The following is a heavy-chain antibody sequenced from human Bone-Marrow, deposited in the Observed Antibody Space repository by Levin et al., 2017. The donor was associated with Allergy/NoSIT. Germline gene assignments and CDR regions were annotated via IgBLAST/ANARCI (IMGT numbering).Heavy chain of an antibody. CDR1: GGSIRSGGYY. D-gene: IGHD5-18*01. CDR3: ARIPDTTSEVDY. CDR2: IYDSGST. Sequence: PSQTLSLTCTVSGGSIRSGGYYWSWIRQHPGKGLEWIGYIYDSGSTSYNPSLESRVAISVDTSKNQFYLKLTSRTAADTAVYYCARIPDTTSEVDYWGQGTLVTVSS. J-gene: IGHJ4*02. V-gene: IGHV4-31*03.